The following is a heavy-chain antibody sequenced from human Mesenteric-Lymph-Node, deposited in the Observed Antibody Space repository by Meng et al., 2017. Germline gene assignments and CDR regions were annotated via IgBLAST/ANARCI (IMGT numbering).Heavy chain of an antibody. CDR3: WGLDSSGYYYEFD. CDR2: ISGSGRTI. Sequence: QVQCEGSGGALVKPGGFLRLSCAASGFTFSDYYMNWIRQASGKWLEWVSYISGSGRTIYYADSVKGRFTISRDNAKNALYLQMNSLRAEDTAVYYCWGLDSSGYYYEFDWGQGTLVTVSS. CDR1: GFTFSDYY. D-gene: IGHD3-22*01. J-gene: IGHJ4*02. V-gene: IGHV3-11*04.